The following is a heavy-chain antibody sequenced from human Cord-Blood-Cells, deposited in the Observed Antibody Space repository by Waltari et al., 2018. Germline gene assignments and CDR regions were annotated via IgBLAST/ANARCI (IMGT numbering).Heavy chain of an antibody. V-gene: IGHV3-73*02. D-gene: IGHD3-9*01. CDR2: IRSKANSYAT. Sequence: EVQLVESGGGLVQPGGSLKLPCAASGFTFSGSAMHWVRQASGKGLEWVGRIRSKANSYATAYAASVKGRFTISRDDSKNTAYLQMNSLKTEDTAVYYCTRFRLNNFDYWGQGTLVTVSS. CDR3: TRFRLNNFDY. J-gene: IGHJ4*02. CDR1: GFTFSGSA.